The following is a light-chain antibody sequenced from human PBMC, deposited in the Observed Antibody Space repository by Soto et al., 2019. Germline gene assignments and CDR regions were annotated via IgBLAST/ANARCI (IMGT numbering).Light chain of an antibody. V-gene: IGLV2-14*01. CDR1: SSDVGGYNY. CDR2: DVS. CDR3: SSYTSSSRYV. J-gene: IGLJ1*01. Sequence: QSALTQPASVSGSPGQSITISCTGTSSDVGGYNYVYWYQQHPGKAPKLMIYDVSNRPSGVSNRFSGSKSGNTASLTISGLQAEDEADYYCSSYTSSSRYVFGTGTKLTVL.